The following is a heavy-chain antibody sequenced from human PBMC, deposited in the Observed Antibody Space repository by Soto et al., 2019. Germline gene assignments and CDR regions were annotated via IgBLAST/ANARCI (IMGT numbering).Heavy chain of an antibody. Sequence: QVQLMQSGAEVKKPGASVKVSCKASGYTFTNYGISWVRQAPGQGLEWMGWINGYNGYTNYAQKFQGRVTMATDTSTSTAYMELRSLRSDGTAVYFCARDGDEEANFDPWGQGTLVTVSS. D-gene: IGHD4-17*01. CDR2: INGYNGYT. V-gene: IGHV1-18*01. CDR3: ARDGDEEANFDP. CDR1: GYTFTNYG. J-gene: IGHJ5*02.